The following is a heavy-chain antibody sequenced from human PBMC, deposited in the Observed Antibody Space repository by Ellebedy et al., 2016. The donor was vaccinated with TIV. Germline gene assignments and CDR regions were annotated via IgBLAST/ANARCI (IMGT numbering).Heavy chain of an antibody. J-gene: IGHJ5*02. V-gene: IGHV3-7*01. D-gene: IGHD4-17*01. CDR2: IRQEGDEI. CDR1: GFNFRSYW. Sequence: GESLKIPCAASGFNFRSYWMTWVRQAPGKGLEWVAKIRQEGDEIYYVESVKGRFTISRDNAKNSLFLQMNSLRVEDKAVYYCARRASNGDYAVQVNPWFDPWGQGTLVTVSS. CDR3: ARRASNGDYAVQVNPWFDP.